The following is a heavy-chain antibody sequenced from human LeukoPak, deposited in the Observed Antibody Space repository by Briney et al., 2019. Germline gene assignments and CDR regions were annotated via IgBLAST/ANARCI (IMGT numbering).Heavy chain of an antibody. CDR2: IYYTGST. J-gene: IGHJ4*02. CDR1: GGSISSGSYY. Sequence: SETLSLTCTVSGGSISSGSYYWSWIRQPAGKGLEWIGYIYYTGSTTYNPSLKSRVTISADTSKNQFSLKLSSVTAADTAVYYCARQPGAFDYWGQGTLVTVSS. V-gene: IGHV4-61*10. CDR3: ARQPGAFDY.